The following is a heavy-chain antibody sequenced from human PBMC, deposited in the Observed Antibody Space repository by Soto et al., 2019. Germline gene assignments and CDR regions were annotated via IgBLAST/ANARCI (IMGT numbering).Heavy chain of an antibody. CDR2: INPNSGGT. D-gene: IGHD4-17*01. V-gene: IGHV1-2*04. Sequence: QVQLVQSGAEVKKPGASVKVSCKASGYTFTGYYMHWVRQAPGQGLEWMGCINPNSGGTNYAQKFQGWVTMTRDTSISTAYMELSRMRSDDTAVYYCARGLYGDYVGYFDYWGQGTLVTVSS. J-gene: IGHJ4*02. CDR3: ARGLYGDYVGYFDY. CDR1: GYTFTGYY.